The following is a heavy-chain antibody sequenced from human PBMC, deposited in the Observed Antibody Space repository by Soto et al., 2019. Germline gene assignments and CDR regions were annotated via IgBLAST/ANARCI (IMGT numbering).Heavy chain of an antibody. J-gene: IGHJ6*02. CDR2: TYYKSKWNN. CDR3: TGITWFRGMDV. V-gene: IGHV6-1*01. D-gene: IGHD3-10*01. Sequence: SQTLSLTCFISGDSVSSNIAGWNWISQSPSRGLEWLGRTYYKSKWNNDYALSVKSRITINPDTSKNQFSPHLYSVTPEDTAVYYCTGITWFRGMDVWGQGTPVTVSS. CDR1: GDSVSSNIAG.